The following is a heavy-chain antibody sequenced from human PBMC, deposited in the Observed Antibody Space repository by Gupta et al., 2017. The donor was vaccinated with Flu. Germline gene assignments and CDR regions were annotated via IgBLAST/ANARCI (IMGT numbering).Heavy chain of an antibody. CDR3: AAYYGGDDFYVDY. CDR1: SNHS. D-gene: IGHD2-21*02. CDR2: IIPVFGTT. V-gene: IGHV1-69*01. J-gene: IGHJ4*02. Sequence: SNHSVTWVRQAPGQGLQCMGGIIPVFGTTFYAEKFQGRLTITADESTSTAYMELHSLRSDDPAVYYCAAYYGGDDFYVDYWGQGTLVTVSS.